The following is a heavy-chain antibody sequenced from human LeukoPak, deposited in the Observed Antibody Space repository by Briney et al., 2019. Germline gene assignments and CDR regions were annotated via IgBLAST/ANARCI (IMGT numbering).Heavy chain of an antibody. Sequence: PGGSLRLSCAASGFTFSTYWMHWVRQAPGKGLVWVSRINTDGSSTSYADSVKGRVTISRDNGKNTLYLQMNSLRADDTAVYYCARGLFGDPPGLDSWGQGTLVTVSS. J-gene: IGHJ4*02. V-gene: IGHV3-74*01. CDR1: GFTFSTYW. D-gene: IGHD3-10*02. CDR2: INTDGSST. CDR3: ARGLFGDPPGLDS.